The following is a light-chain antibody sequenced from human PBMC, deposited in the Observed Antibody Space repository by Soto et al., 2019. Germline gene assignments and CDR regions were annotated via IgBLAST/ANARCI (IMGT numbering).Light chain of an antibody. J-gene: IGKJ1*01. CDR3: QQYNSWPRT. V-gene: IGKV3-15*01. Sequence: EIVRTQSPATLSVSPGERTTLSCRASQSVSSNLAWYQQKPGQAPRLLIYGASTRATGIPARFSGSGSGTEFTLTISSLQSEDFAVYYCQQYNSWPRTFGQGTTVDIK. CDR2: GAS. CDR1: QSVSSN.